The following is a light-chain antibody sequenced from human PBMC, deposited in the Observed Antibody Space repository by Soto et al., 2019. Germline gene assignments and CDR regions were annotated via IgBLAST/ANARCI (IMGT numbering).Light chain of an antibody. V-gene: IGLV1-44*01. Sequence: QSVLTQPPSASGTPGQRVTISCSGSSSNVGGNSVNWYQQLPGAAPKLLIYTINQRPSGVPDRFSGSKSGTSASLAISGLQSEDEADYHCAAWDDSLRGLVFGGGTQLTVL. CDR1: SSNVGGNS. CDR2: TIN. J-gene: IGLJ2*01. CDR3: AAWDDSLRGLV.